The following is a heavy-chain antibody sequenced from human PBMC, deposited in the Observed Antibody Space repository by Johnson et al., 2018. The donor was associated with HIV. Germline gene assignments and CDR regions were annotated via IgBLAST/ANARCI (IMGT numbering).Heavy chain of an antibody. D-gene: IGHD6-6*01. CDR3: ARGGGYSIAAPSDAFDI. J-gene: IGHJ3*02. CDR2: IYSGGST. Sequence: EMQLVESGGGLVQPGGSLRLSCAASGFTVSSNYMSWVRQAPGKGLEWVSVIYSGGSTYHADSVKGRFTISRDNSNNTLYLQMNSLRVEDTAMYYCARGGGYSIAAPSDAFDIWGQGTMVTVSS. CDR1: GFTVSSNY. V-gene: IGHV3-66*01.